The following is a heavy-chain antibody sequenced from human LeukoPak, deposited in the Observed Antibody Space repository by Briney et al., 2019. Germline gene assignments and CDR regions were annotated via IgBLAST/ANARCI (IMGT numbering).Heavy chain of an antibody. Sequence: GASVEVSCKASGYTFTGYYMHWVRQAPGQGLEWMGWINPNSGGTNYAQKFQGWVTMTRDTSISTAYMELSRPRSDDTAVYYCARGRPWLVLRGGGQYFQHWGQGTLVTVSS. D-gene: IGHD6-19*01. CDR2: INPNSGGT. CDR1: GYTFTGYY. V-gene: IGHV1-2*04. J-gene: IGHJ1*01. CDR3: ARGRPWLVLRGGGQYFQH.